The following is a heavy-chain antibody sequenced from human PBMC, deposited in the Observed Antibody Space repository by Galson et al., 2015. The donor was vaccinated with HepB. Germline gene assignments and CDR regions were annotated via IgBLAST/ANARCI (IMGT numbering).Heavy chain of an antibody. D-gene: IGHD5-18*01. Sequence: SLRLSCAASGFTFSSYSMNWVRQAPGKGLEWVSSISSSSSYIYYADSVKGRFTISRNNAKNSLYLQMNSLRAEDTAVYYCARVGRGAAMARTLYYGMDVWGQGTTVTVSS. J-gene: IGHJ6*02. CDR1: GFTFSSYS. CDR3: ARVGRGAAMARTLYYGMDV. V-gene: IGHV3-21*01. CDR2: ISSSSSYI.